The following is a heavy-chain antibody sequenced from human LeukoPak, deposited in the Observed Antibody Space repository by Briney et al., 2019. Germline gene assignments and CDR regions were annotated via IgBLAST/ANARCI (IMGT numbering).Heavy chain of an antibody. V-gene: IGHV3-48*04. D-gene: IGHD3-3*01. Sequence: GGSLRLSCAASGFTFSSYSMNWVRQAPGKGLEWVSYISSSGSTIYYADSVKGRFTISRDNAKNSLYLQMNSLRAEDTAVYYCARAAPRSGSIWGQGTMVTVSS. J-gene: IGHJ3*02. CDR1: GFTFSSYS. CDR2: ISSSGSTI. CDR3: ARAAPRSGSI.